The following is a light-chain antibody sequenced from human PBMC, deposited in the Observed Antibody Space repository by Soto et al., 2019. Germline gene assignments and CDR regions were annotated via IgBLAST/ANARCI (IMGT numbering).Light chain of an antibody. CDR2: AAS. J-gene: IGKJ5*01. Sequence: DIQMTQSPSSLSASVGDRVTITCRASQSIGTYLHWYQQKAGKAPKLLIYAASNLQSGVPSRFSGSGSGTDFTLTISSLQPEDFATYYCQQSYSTPRTFGQGTRLEI. V-gene: IGKV1-39*01. CDR3: QQSYSTPRT. CDR1: QSIGTY.